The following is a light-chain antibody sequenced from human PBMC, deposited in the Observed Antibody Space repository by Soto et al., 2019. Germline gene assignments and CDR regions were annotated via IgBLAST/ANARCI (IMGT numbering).Light chain of an antibody. CDR2: DVS. CDR1: SSDVGNYNC. Sequence: QSALTQPASVSGSPGQSITISCTGTSSDVGNYNCVSWYQQHPGKAPKLMIYDVSNRPSGVSTRFSGSKSGNTASLTISGLQAEDEADYSCSSYTSRGQIGTGTKLTVL. J-gene: IGLJ1*01. CDR3: SSYTSRGQ. V-gene: IGLV2-14*01.